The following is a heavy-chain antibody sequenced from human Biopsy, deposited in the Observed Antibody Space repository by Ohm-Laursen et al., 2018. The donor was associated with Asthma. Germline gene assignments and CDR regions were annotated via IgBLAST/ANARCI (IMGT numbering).Heavy chain of an antibody. CDR1: GFSFSNYG. D-gene: IGHD1-26*01. V-gene: IGHV3-30*18. CDR3: AKEVFPGWELRRGPDS. CDR2: ISFDGTNR. J-gene: IGHJ4*02. Sequence: SLRLSCAASGFSFSNYGMHWVRQAPGKGLDWVAVISFDGTNRNYTDSVKGRFTISRDNSRNTLHLEMNSLRAEDMAAYFCAKEVFPGWELRRGPDSWGQGTLVTVSS.